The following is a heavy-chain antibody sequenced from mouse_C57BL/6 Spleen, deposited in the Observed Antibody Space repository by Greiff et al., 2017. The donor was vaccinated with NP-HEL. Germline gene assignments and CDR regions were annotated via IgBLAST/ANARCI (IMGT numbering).Heavy chain of an antibody. CDR3: ARKEITTVVAPEDYFDY. CDR1: GFNIKDYY. CDR2: IDPEDGET. Sequence: EVQLQQSGAELVKPGASVKLSCTASGFNIKDYYMHWVKQRTEQGLEWIGRIDPEDGETKYAPKFQGKATITADTASNTAYLQLSSLTSEDTAVYYCARKEITTVVAPEDYFDYWGQGTTLTVSS. D-gene: IGHD1-1*01. J-gene: IGHJ2*01. V-gene: IGHV14-2*01.